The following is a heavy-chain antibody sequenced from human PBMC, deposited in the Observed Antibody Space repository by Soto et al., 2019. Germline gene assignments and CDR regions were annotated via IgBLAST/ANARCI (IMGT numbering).Heavy chain of an antibody. CDR1: GFSLSTSGVG. J-gene: IGHJ5*01. CDR3: AHRPGSSGSRAWFDS. D-gene: IGHD2-15*01. V-gene: IGHV2-5*02. Sequence: QITLKESGPTLVKPTQTLTLTCTFSGFSLSTSGVGVGWIRQPPGKALEWLALIFWDDDKRYSPSLNSRLTITTDTPKNQRVLTKRQMDPVDTATYFCAHRPGSSGSRAWFDSWGQGTLVTVSS. CDR2: IFWDDDK.